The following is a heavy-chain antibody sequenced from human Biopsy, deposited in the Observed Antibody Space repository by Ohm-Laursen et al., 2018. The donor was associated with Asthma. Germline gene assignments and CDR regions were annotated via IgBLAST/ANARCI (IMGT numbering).Heavy chain of an antibody. V-gene: IGHV3-23*01. Sequence: SLRLSCTASGFTFSSYAMSWVRQAPGKGLEWVSAISGSGGSTYYADSVKGRFTISRDNSKNTLHLQMNSLRAEDTAVYYCASQSSGPDFWSGYYYFDYWGQGTLVTVSS. J-gene: IGHJ4*02. CDR1: GFTFSSYA. D-gene: IGHD3-3*01. CDR2: ISGSGGST. CDR3: ASQSSGPDFWSGYYYFDY.